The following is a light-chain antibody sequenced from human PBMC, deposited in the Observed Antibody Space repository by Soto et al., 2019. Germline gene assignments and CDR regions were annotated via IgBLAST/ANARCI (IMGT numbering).Light chain of an antibody. Sequence: QPVLTQPPSVSGTPGQRVTISCSGSSSNVGYNFVYWYQQLPGTAPKLLMYKNNLRPSGVPDRFSGSKSGTSASLAISGLRSEDEADYYCAAWDDSLSGYVFGTGTKLTVL. J-gene: IGLJ1*01. CDR3: AAWDDSLSGYV. V-gene: IGLV1-47*01. CDR2: KNN. CDR1: SSNVGYNF.